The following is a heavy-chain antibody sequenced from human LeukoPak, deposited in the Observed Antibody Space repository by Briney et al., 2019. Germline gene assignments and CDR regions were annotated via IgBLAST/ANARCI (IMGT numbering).Heavy chain of an antibody. J-gene: IGHJ6*02. CDR3: ARGIGRGIAVAKYYYGMDV. D-gene: IGHD6-19*01. CDR2: IYYSGST. CDR1: GGSISSSSSY. V-gene: IGHV4-39*07. Sequence: SEALSLTCIVSGGSISSSSSYRGWIRQPPGKGLEWIGSIYYSGSTYYNPSLKSRVTISVDTSKNQFSLKLSSVTAADTAVYYCARGIGRGIAVAKYYYGMDVWGQGTTVTVSS.